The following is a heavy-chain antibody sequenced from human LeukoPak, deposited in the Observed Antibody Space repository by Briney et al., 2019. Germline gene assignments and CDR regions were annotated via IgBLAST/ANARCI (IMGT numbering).Heavy chain of an antibody. J-gene: IGHJ3*02. CDR3: ARADSSGYYLVGGFDI. D-gene: IGHD3-22*01. CDR2: ISSSSSYI. Sequence: GGSLRLSCAASGFTFSSYSMNWVRQAPGKGLEWVSSISSSSSYIYFADSVKGRFTVSRDNAKNSLNLQMNSLRAEDTAVYYCARADSSGYYLVGGFDIWGQGTMVTVSS. CDR1: GFTFSSYS. V-gene: IGHV3-21*01.